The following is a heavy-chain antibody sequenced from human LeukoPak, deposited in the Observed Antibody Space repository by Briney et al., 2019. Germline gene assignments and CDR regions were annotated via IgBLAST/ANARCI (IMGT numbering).Heavy chain of an antibody. CDR2: IGNTET. Sequence: GGSLRLSCAASGFTFDTYAISWVRQAPGKGLEWVSTIGNTETYYADSVKGRFTISRDNRQNTVYLQMTSLRAEDTAVYFCAKDAIRGNGIYDAFDIWGQGTRVTVSS. J-gene: IGHJ3*02. V-gene: IGHV3-23*01. CDR1: GFTFDTYA. D-gene: IGHD3-10*01. CDR3: AKDAIRGNGIYDAFDI.